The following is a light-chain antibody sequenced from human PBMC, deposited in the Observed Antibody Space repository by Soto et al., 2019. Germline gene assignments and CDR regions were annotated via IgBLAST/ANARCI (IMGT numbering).Light chain of an antibody. V-gene: IGLV2-14*01. Sequence: QSALTQPASVSGSPGQSITISCTGTNSDVRGYNSVSWYQQHPGRAPKLMIFEVSHRPSGISYRFSGSKSGNTASLTISGLQGEDEADYYCSAYTVSRTYVFGTGTKLTVL. CDR1: NSDVRGYNS. CDR3: SAYTVSRTYV. J-gene: IGLJ1*01. CDR2: EVS.